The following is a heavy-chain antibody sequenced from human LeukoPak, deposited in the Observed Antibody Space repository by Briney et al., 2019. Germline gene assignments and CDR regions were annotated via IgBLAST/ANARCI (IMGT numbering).Heavy chain of an antibody. V-gene: IGHV3-48*01. CDR1: GFTFNSYA. J-gene: IGHJ4*02. CDR3: ARDRQTYYYDSSAYSSDY. CDR2: ISSSSNVI. D-gene: IGHD3-22*01. Sequence: GGSLRLSCAASGFTFNSYAFNWVRQAPGKGLEWVSYISSSSNVIYYTDSVKGRFTISRDNARNLLSLQMNSLRAEDTAVYYCARDRQTYYYDSSAYSSDYWGQGTLVTVSS.